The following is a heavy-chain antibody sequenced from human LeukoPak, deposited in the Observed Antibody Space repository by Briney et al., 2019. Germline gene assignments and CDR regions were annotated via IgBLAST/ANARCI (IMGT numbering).Heavy chain of an antibody. CDR3: ARAGYCSGGSCWDY. Sequence: GGSLRLSCAASGFTFSSYSMNWVRQAPGKGLEWVSSISSSSSYIYYADSVKGRFTISRDNAKNSLYLQMNSLRAEDTAVYYCARAGYCSGGSCWDYWGRGTLVTVSS. J-gene: IGHJ4*02. D-gene: IGHD2-15*01. CDR2: ISSSSSYI. V-gene: IGHV3-21*01. CDR1: GFTFSSYS.